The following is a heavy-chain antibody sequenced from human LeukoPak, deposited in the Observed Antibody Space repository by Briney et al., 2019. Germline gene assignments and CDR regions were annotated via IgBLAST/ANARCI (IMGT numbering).Heavy chain of an antibody. V-gene: IGHV4-59*01. CDR2: IYYSGDT. CDR1: GGSITGYS. J-gene: IGHJ5*02. CDR3: VRGPYGSSISNWFDP. Sequence: SETLSLTCSVSGGSITGYSWSWIRQPPGKGLEWIGYIYYSGDTYYNASLKSRVSFSVDTSQKQFSLKLKSVTAADTAVYYCVRGPYGSSISNWFDPWGQGILVSVSS. D-gene: IGHD3-10*01.